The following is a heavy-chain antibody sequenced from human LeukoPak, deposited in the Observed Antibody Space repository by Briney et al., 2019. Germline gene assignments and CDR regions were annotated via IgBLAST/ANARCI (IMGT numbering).Heavy chain of an antibody. Sequence: GGSLRLSCAASGFTFSSYSMNWVRQAPGKGLEWVSSISSSSSYIYYADSVKGRFTISRDNAKNSLYLQMNSLRAEDTAVYYCARISYDSRAYFDHWGQGALVTVSS. CDR1: GFTFSSYS. J-gene: IGHJ4*02. V-gene: IGHV3-21*01. CDR3: ARISYDSRAYFDH. D-gene: IGHD3-22*01. CDR2: ISSSSSYI.